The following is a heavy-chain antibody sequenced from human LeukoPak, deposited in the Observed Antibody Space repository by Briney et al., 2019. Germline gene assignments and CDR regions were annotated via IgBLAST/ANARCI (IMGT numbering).Heavy chain of an antibody. CDR1: RFTFSTYA. V-gene: IGHV3-23*01. D-gene: IGHD2-2*01. J-gene: IGHJ4*02. CDR3: AKSQRNDQQVVQRIDY. Sequence: PGGSLRLSCTASRFTFSTYAMSWVRQAPGKGLEWVSSISGSGDTTYYTGSVKGRFTISRDNSKNALYLQMSSLRAEDTAVYYCAKSQRNDQQVVQRIDYWGQGTLVTVPS. CDR2: ISGSGDTT.